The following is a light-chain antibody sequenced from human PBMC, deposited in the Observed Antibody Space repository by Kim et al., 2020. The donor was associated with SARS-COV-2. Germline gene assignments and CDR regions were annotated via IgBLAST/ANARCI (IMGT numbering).Light chain of an antibody. CDR1: SGRIASNY. V-gene: IGLV6-57*02. CDR2: EDN. CDR3: QSYDSSNPWV. J-gene: IGLJ3*02. Sequence: NFMLTQPHSVSGSPGKTVTISCTGSSGRIASNYVQWYQQRPGSAPTTVIYEDNQRPSGVPDRFSGSIDSSSNSASLTISELKTEDEADYYCQSYDSSNPWVFGGGTQLTVL.